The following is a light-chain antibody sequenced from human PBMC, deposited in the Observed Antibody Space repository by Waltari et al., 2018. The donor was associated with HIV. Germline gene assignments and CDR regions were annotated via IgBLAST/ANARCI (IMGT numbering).Light chain of an antibody. V-gene: IGKV1-9*01. CDR2: AAS. CDR3: QQLHVYPLT. Sequence: DIQLTQSPSFLSASVGDRVTVSCRASQSISSHLAWFQQKPGKAPRPLIYAASSVQRGFPSRFSGSGSGTEFTLTISSLQPEDFATYFCQQLHVYPLTFGGGTKVEI. CDR1: QSISSH. J-gene: IGKJ4*01.